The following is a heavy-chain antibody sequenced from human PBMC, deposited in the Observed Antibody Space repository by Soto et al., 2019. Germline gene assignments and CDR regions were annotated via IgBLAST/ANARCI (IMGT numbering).Heavy chain of an antibody. Sequence: PGGSLRLSCAASGFTFSSYWMSWVRQAPGKWLEWVANIKQDGSEKYYVDSVKGRFTISRDNAKNSLYLQMNSLRAEDTAVYYCARDRGYSSSWYYYYGMDVWGQGXTVTVYS. V-gene: IGHV3-7*03. CDR1: GFTFSSYW. J-gene: IGHJ6*02. CDR3: ARDRGYSSSWYYYYGMDV. D-gene: IGHD6-13*01. CDR2: IKQDGSEK.